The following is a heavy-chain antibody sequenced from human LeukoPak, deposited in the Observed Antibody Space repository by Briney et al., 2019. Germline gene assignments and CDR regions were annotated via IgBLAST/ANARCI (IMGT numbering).Heavy chain of an antibody. CDR2: AYYTGST. Sequence: SETLSLTCTVSGGSISSYYWSWVRQPPGKGLEWIGFAYYTGSTNYSPSLKSRVTISVDTSKNQFSLKLRSVTAADTAVYYCARISSSNWYNERGAFDVWGQGTMVTVSS. V-gene: IGHV4-59*01. CDR3: ARISSSNWYNERGAFDV. D-gene: IGHD6-13*01. CDR1: GGSISSYY. J-gene: IGHJ3*01.